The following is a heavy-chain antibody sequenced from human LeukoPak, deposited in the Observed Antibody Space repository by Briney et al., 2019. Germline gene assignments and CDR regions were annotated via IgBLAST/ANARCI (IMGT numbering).Heavy chain of an antibody. CDR3: ARESLTGYLDV. Sequence: GGSLRLSCAASGYSFSSYGMQWVRQAPGKGLEWVAVIWYDGSKKYYADSVKGRFTISRDDSKNTLYLQMNSLRAEDTAVYYCARESLTGYLDVWGKGTTVTVSS. D-gene: IGHD3-9*01. V-gene: IGHV3-33*01. J-gene: IGHJ6*04. CDR1: GYSFSSYG. CDR2: IWYDGSKK.